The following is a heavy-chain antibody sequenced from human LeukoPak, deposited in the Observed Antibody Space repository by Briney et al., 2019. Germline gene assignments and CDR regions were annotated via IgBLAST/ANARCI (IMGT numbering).Heavy chain of an antibody. Sequence: GRSLRLSCAASGFTFSSYAMHWVRQAPGKGLEWVAVISYDGSNKYYADSVKGRFTISRDNSKNTLYLQMNSLRAEDTAVYYCARVGQKGGNSRTPFDYWGQGTLVTVSS. D-gene: IGHD4-23*01. CDR1: GFTFSSYA. V-gene: IGHV3-30-3*01. CDR3: ARVGQKGGNSRTPFDY. J-gene: IGHJ4*02. CDR2: ISYDGSNK.